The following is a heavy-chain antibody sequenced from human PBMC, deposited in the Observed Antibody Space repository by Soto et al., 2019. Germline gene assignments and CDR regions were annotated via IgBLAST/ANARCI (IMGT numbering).Heavy chain of an antibody. CDR1: GFTFSSYS. D-gene: IGHD2-8*01. J-gene: IGHJ4*02. CDR3: ARDMRAGYCTNGVCYSPIDY. Sequence: GGSLRLSCADSGFTFSSYSMNWVRQAPGKGLEWVSSISSSSSYIYYADSVKGRFTISRDNAKNSLYLQMNSLRAEDTAVYYCARDMRAGYCTNGVCYSPIDYWGQGXLVTVYS. V-gene: IGHV3-21*01. CDR2: ISSSSSYI.